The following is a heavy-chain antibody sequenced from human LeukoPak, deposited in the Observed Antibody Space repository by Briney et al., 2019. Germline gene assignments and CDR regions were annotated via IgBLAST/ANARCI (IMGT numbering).Heavy chain of an antibody. CDR1: GFTFSSYA. D-gene: IGHD1-26*01. J-gene: IGHJ4*02. CDR2: ISGTGGST. V-gene: IGHV3-23*01. Sequence: PGQSLRLSCAASGFTFSSYAMNWVRQAPGKRLEWVSDISGTGGSTYYADSVKGRFTISRDNSKNTLSLQMNSLRAEDTAVYYCAKGDTTWELPHDYWGQGTLVTVSS. CDR3: AKGDTTWELPHDY.